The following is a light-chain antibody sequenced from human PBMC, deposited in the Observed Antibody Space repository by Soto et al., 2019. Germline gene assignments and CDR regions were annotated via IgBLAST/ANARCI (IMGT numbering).Light chain of an antibody. J-gene: IGLJ1*01. CDR2: DDT. Sequence: SVLRQPVVVPGSHGQSNTISCTGTSSDVGGYDYVCWDRQDPGKAPKLMIYDDTSRPSGVSNRFSGSKSGNTASLTISGLQAEDEADYYCISYSSINTYVFGTGTKVTVL. CDR3: ISYSSINTYV. CDR1: SSDVGGYDY. V-gene: IGLV2-14*01.